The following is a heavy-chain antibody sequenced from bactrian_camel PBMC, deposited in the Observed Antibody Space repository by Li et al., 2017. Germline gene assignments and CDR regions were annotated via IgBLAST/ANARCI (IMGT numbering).Heavy chain of an antibody. CDR1: GSTFNTY. Sequence: QLVESGEGSALVGGSGRLSCAAPGSTFNTYSWFRQAPGQEREGVAAIDTGDGSTYYLNSVEGRFTISHDNAKNTLYLQMNSLKPEDTAIYYCAAAKGLPDLLRGGYLSARSYNYWGRGTQVTVS. J-gene: IGHJ4*01. CDR3: AAAKGLPDLLRGGYLSARSYNY. D-gene: IGHD3*01. CDR2: IDTGDGST. V-gene: IGHV3S28*01.